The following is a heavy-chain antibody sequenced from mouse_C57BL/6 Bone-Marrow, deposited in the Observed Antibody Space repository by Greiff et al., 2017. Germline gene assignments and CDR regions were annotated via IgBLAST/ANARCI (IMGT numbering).Heavy chain of an antibody. D-gene: IGHD1-1*01. V-gene: IGHV5-6*01. CDR3: ASLGTTVGARARYY. Sequence: VQLKESGGDLVKPGGSLKLSCAASGFTFSSYGMSWVRQTPDKRLEWVATISSGGSYTDYPDSVKGRFTITRDNAKNTLYLQMSSLKSEDTAMYYCASLGTTVGARARYYWGRGTSVTVSS. CDR2: ISSGGSYT. CDR1: GFTFSSYG. J-gene: IGHJ4*01.